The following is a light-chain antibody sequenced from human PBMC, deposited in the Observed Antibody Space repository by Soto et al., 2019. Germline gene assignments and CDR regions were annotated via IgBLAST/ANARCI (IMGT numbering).Light chain of an antibody. J-gene: IGLJ1*01. CDR2: EVS. CDR1: SSDVGGYNY. CDR3: SSYAGSSIPYV. V-gene: IGLV2-8*01. Sequence: QSALTQPPSASGSPGQSVTISCTGTSSDVGGYNYVSWYQQHPGKAPKLMIYEVSKRPSGVPDRFSGSKSGNTASLTVSGLQAEDEAEYYCSSYAGSSIPYVFGPGTKLTVL.